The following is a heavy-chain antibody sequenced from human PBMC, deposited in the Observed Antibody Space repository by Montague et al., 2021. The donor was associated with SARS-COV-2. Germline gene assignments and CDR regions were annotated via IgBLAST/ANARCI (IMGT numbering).Heavy chain of an antibody. V-gene: IGHV4-31*03. CDR3: ARAVFLTGSNPGDPRYYYDDGMDV. Sequence: TLSLTCTVSGGSISSGGYYWSWIRQHPGKGLEWIGYIYYSGSTYYNPSLKSRVTISVDTSKNQFSLKLSSVTAADTAVYYCARAVFLTGSNPGDPRYYYDDGMDVWGQGTTVTGSS. J-gene: IGHJ6*02. CDR1: GGSISSGGYY. CDR2: IYYSGST. D-gene: IGHD3-9*01.